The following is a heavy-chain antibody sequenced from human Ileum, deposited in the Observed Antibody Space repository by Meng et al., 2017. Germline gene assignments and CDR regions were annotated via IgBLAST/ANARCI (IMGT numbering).Heavy chain of an antibody. V-gene: IGHV4-4*02. CDR3: ARHGGYYQGF. CDR1: SGSITSDTY. Sequence: QVQMQESGPGLVKPAGTLSLPCSVSSGSITSDTYWGWVRLPPGKGLEWIGQISHSGSTFYNPSLKSRVTMSVDKSKSQFSLMLTSVTAADTAVYYCARHGGYYQGFWGQGTLVTVSS. J-gene: IGHJ4*02. CDR2: ISHSGST. D-gene: IGHD4-23*01.